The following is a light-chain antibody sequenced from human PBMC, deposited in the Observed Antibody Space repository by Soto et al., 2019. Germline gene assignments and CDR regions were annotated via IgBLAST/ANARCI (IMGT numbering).Light chain of an antibody. CDR3: SSYAGSKGV. V-gene: IGLV2-8*01. J-gene: IGLJ1*01. CDR2: EVS. CDR1: SSDVGGYNY. Sequence: QSVLTQPPSASGSPGQSVTISCTGTSSDVGGYNYVSWYQQHPGKAPKLMIYEVSKRPSGVPDRFSGSKSGNTASLTVSGLQAEDEADYYYSSYAGSKGVFGTGTKLTVL.